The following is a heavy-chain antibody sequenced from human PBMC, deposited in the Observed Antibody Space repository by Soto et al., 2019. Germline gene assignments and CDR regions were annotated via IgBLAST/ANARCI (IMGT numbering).Heavy chain of an antibody. Sequence: ASVKVSCKASGYTFTSYSMHWVRQVPGQRLEWMGWINAGNGNTKYSQKFQGRVTITRDTSASTAYMELSSLRSEDTAVYYCARGLTMVRGVILDAFDIWGQGTMVTVSS. CDR2: INAGNGNT. V-gene: IGHV1-3*01. CDR3: ARGLTMVRGVILDAFDI. D-gene: IGHD3-10*01. CDR1: GYTFTSYS. J-gene: IGHJ3*02.